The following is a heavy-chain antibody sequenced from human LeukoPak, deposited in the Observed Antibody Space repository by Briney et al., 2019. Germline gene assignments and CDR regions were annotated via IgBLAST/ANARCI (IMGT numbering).Heavy chain of an antibody. D-gene: IGHD6-13*01. Sequence: GGSLRLSCAASGFTFSSYGMHWVRQAPGKGLECVAFISHDGTVEKFADSVKGRFTISRDNSKNILNLRLDSLRPEDTAVYYCATEQQLAWWGQGTLVTVSS. CDR3: ATEQQLAW. CDR1: GFTFSSYG. V-gene: IGHV3-30*02. J-gene: IGHJ4*02. CDR2: ISHDGTVE.